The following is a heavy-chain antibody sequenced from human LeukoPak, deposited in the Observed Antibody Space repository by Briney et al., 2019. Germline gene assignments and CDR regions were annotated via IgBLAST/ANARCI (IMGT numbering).Heavy chain of an antibody. Sequence: HPGGSLRLSCAVPGFNVSSHHMNWVRQAPGKGLEWISYMSSSVSVIFYADSVQGRFTISRDNAKNSLYLQMNSLRAEDTAVYYCARGGSYTPFDYWGQGILVTVSS. D-gene: IGHD1-26*01. CDR3: ARGGSYTPFDY. J-gene: IGHJ4*02. V-gene: IGHV3-48*03. CDR1: GFNVSSHH. CDR2: MSSSVSVI.